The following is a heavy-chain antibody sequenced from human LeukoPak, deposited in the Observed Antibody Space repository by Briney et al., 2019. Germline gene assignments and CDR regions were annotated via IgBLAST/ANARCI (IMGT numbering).Heavy chain of an antibody. J-gene: IGHJ6*02. V-gene: IGHV3-30-3*01. CDR3: ARDLEENYYYYGMDV. CDR2: ISYDGSNK. Sequence: GGSLRLSCAASGFDFSSIVMHWVRQAPGKGLEWVAVISYDGSNKYYADSVKGRFTISRDNSKNTLYLQMNSLRAEDTAVYYCARDLEENYYYYGMDVWGQGTTVTVSS. CDR1: GFDFSSIV.